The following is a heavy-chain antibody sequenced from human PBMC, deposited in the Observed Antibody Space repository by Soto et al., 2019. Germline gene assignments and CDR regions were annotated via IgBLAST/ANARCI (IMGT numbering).Heavy chain of an antibody. V-gene: IGHV4-59*08. J-gene: IGHJ5*02. Sequence: SETLSLTCTVSGGSISSYYWSWIRQPPGKGLEWIGYIYYSGSTNYNPSLKSRVTISVDTSKNQFSLKLSSVTAADTAVYYCARNPRYSGSYYWFDPWGQGTLVTVSS. CDR3: ARNPRYSGSYYWFDP. CDR1: GGSISSYY. D-gene: IGHD1-26*01. CDR2: IYYSGST.